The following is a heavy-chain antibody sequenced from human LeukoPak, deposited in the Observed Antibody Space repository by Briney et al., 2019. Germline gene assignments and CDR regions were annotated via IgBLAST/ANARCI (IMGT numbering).Heavy chain of an antibody. J-gene: IGHJ5*02. D-gene: IGHD3-3*01. Sequence: GGSLRLSCAASGFTFSSYWMHWVRQAPGKGLVWVSSISSSSSYIYYADSVKGRFTISRDNAKNSLYLQMNSLRAEDTAVYYCARTFYDFWSDPTSWFDPWGQGTLVTVSS. V-gene: IGHV3-21*01. CDR2: ISSSSSYI. CDR3: ARTFYDFWSDPTSWFDP. CDR1: GFTFSSYW.